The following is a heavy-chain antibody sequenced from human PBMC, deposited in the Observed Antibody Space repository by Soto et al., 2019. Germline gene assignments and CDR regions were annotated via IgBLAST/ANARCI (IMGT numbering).Heavy chain of an antibody. CDR2: ISGSGGST. D-gene: IGHD6-6*01. CDR3: AKDEKVEYSSSSLQEVWFDP. Sequence: GGSLRLSCAASGFTFSSYAMSWVRQAPGKGLEWVSAISGSGGSTYYADSVKGRFTISRDNSKNTLYLQMNSLRAEDRAVSYCAKDEKVEYSSSSLQEVWFDPWGQGTLVTVSS. V-gene: IGHV3-23*01. CDR1: GFTFSSYA. J-gene: IGHJ5*02.